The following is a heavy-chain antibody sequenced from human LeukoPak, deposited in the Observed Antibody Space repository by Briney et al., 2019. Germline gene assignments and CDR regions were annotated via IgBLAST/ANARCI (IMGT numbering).Heavy chain of an antibody. CDR3: ATYRQVMLPFEA. V-gene: IGHV3-23*01. J-gene: IGHJ5*02. CDR1: GFTFSTYA. Sequence: GGSLRLSCVASGFTFSTYAMIWVRQPPGKGLEWVSSTFQGGGEIHYADSVRGRFTISRDNSRSTLFLQMNSLRGEDTAIYYCATYRQVMLPFEAWGQGTLVTASS. D-gene: IGHD5-18*01. CDR2: TFQGGGEI.